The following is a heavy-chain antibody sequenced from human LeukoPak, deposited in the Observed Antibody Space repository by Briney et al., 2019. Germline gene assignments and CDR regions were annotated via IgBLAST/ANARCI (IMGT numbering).Heavy chain of an antibody. CDR1: GFTFSNYW. CDR3: ARGDHGMDV. D-gene: IGHD3-16*01. V-gene: IGHV3-7*03. CDR2: INQDEGER. Sequence: GGSLRLSCAASGFTFSNYWMNWVRQAPGKGPEWVAYINQDEGERSYVDSVKGRFSISRDNARNSLYLQMNSLRADDTAVYYCARGDHGMDVWGQGATVTVSS. J-gene: IGHJ6*02.